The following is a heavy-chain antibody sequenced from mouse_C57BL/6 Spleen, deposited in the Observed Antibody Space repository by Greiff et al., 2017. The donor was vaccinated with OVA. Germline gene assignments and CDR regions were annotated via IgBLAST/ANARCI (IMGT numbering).Heavy chain of an antibody. CDR3: ARDLRAWFAY. D-gene: IGHD3-2*02. V-gene: IGHV5-4*01. CDR1: GFTFSSYA. J-gene: IGHJ3*01. CDR2: ISDGGSYT. Sequence: EVQVVESGGGLVKPGGSLKLSCAASGFTFSSYAMSWVRQTPEKRLEWVATISDGGSYTYYPDNVKGRFTISRDNAKNNLYLQMSHLKSEDTAMYYCARDLRAWFAYWGQGTLVTVSA.